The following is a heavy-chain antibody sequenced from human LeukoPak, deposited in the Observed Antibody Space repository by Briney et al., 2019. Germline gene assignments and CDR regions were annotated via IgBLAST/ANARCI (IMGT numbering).Heavy chain of an antibody. CDR2: INGGGDRT. CDR1: GFTVNNYA. V-gene: IGHV3-23*01. J-gene: IGHJ4*02. Sequence: GGSLRLSCVASGFTVNNYAMTWVRQAPGKGLEWVSGINGGGDRTFYADSVKGRFTISTDNSKNTLYLQMNSLRAEDTAIYYCAKDARYSSSWYQVLRCWGQGTLVTVSS. CDR3: AKDARYSSSWYQVLRC. D-gene: IGHD6-13*01.